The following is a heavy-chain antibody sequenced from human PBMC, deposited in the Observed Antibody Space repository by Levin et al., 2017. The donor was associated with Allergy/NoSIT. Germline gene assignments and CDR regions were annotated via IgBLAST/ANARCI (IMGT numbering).Heavy chain of an antibody. CDR3: ASKTVNGDFDY. J-gene: IGHJ4*02. CDR1: GFTFSSYG. V-gene: IGHV3-21*01. CDR2: ISTSSNYI. Sequence: SSETLSLTCAASGFTFSSYGMNWVRQAPGKGLEWISSISTSSNYIHYADSVKGRFTISRDNAKNSLYLQMNSLRAEDTAVYYCASKTVNGDFDYWGQGTLVTVSS. D-gene: IGHD4-17*01.